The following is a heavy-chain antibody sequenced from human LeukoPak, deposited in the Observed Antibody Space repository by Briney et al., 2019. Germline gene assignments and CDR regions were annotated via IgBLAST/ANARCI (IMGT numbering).Heavy chain of an antibody. CDR1: GYTFIDHW. D-gene: IGHD1-26*01. J-gene: IGHJ4*02. V-gene: IGHV1-2*02. Sequence: ASVTVSCKTSGYTFIDHWLQWVGQAPGQGREWMGWINPNSGGTNYAQKFQGRVTITRDTSISTAYMDLSSLTSDDTAVYYCASLKVGMTSIDFWGQGALVTVAS. CDR2: INPNSGGT. CDR3: ASLKVGMTSIDF.